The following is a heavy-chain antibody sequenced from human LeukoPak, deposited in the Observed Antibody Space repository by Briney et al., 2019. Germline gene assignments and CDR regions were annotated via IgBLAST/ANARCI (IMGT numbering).Heavy chain of an antibody. CDR2: ISGSGGST. Sequence: GGSLRLSCAASGFTFSSYAMSWVRQAPGKGLEWVSAISGSGGSTYYADSVKGRFTISRDNSKNTLYLQMNSLRAGDTAVYYCAKAVEMATIPFDYWGQGTLVTVSS. CDR1: GFTFSSYA. J-gene: IGHJ4*02. CDR3: AKAVEMATIPFDY. V-gene: IGHV3-23*01. D-gene: IGHD5-24*01.